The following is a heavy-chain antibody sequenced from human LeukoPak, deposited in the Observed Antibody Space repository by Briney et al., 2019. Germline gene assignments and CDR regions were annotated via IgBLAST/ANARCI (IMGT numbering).Heavy chain of an antibody. CDR2: ISSSSSYI. CDR1: GFTFSSYS. CDR3: SRDSGAYYDFWSGYYTSEAFDI. D-gene: IGHD3-3*01. J-gene: IGHJ3*02. V-gene: IGHV3-21*01. Sequence: GGSLRLSCAASGFTFSSYSMNWVRQAPGKGLEWVSSISSSSSYIYYADSVKGRFTISRDNAKNSLYLQMNSLGAEDTAVYYCSRDSGAYYDFWSGYYTSEAFDIWGQGTMVTVSS.